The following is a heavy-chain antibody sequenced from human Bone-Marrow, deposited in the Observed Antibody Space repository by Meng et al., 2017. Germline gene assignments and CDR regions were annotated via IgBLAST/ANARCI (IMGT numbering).Heavy chain of an antibody. V-gene: IGHV1-24*01. CDR1: GYTLTELS. D-gene: IGHD6-13*01. J-gene: IGHJ4*02. Sequence: ASVKVSCKVSGYTLTELSMHWVRQAPGKGLEWMGGFDPEDGETIYAQKFQGRVTMTEDTSTDTAYMELSSLRSEDTAVYYCATLLWGSWYYDYWGQGTLVTVSS. CDR3: ATLLWGSWYYDY. CDR2: FDPEDGET.